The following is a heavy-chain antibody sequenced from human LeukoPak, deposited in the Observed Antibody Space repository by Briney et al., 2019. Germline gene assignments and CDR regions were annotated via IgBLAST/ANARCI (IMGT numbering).Heavy chain of an antibody. Sequence: GGSLRLSCAASGFTVSSNYISWVRQAPGKGLEWVSVIYSGGSTYYADYVKGRFTISRDNSKNPLYLQMNSLRAEDTAVYYCARGLNVVAPAAMNYFDYWGQGTLVTVSS. V-gene: IGHV3-66*01. J-gene: IGHJ4*02. CDR1: GFTVSSNY. D-gene: IGHD2-2*01. CDR3: ARGLNVVAPAAMNYFDY. CDR2: IYSGGST.